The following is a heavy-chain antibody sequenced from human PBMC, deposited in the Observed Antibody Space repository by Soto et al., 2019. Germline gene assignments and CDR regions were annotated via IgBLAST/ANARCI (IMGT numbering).Heavy chain of an antibody. D-gene: IGHD1-1*01. CDR3: ARGRYGDY. Sequence: QVHLVQSGAEVKKPGASVKVSCKGSGYTFTSYGITWVRQAPGQGLERMGWISAHNGNTDYEQKLQGRVTVTRDTSTSTAYMELRSLRSDDTAVYYCARGRYGDYWGQGALVTVSS. J-gene: IGHJ4*02. CDR2: ISAHNGNT. CDR1: GYTFTSYG. V-gene: IGHV1-18*01.